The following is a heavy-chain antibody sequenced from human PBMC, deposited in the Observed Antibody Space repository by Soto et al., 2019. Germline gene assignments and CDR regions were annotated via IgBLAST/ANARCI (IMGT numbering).Heavy chain of an antibody. D-gene: IGHD3-22*01. Sequence: QVQLVQSGAEVKKPGSSVKVSCKASGGTFSSYAISWVRQAPGQGLEWMGGIIPIFGTANYAQKFQGRVTITADESTSTAYMELSSLRSEDTAVYYCARAYYYDSSGYYQSRGYYYGMDVWGQGTTVTVSS. V-gene: IGHV1-69*01. J-gene: IGHJ6*02. CDR2: IIPIFGTA. CDR3: ARAYYYDSSGYYQSRGYYYGMDV. CDR1: GGTFSSYA.